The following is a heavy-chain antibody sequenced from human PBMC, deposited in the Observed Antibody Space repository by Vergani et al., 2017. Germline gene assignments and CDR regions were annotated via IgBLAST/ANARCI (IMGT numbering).Heavy chain of an antibody. Sequence: VKLVESGGGLVQPGQSLRLSCEASGFSFPGYAMSWVRQAPGKGLEWVSSVSGSSATPYYADSVKGRFIISRDNSKNTLHLQMNSLRADDTAVYYCTKGSRGYTGYFFDYWGQGTLATVSS. CDR3: TKGSRGYTGYFFDY. V-gene: IGHV3-23*04. CDR2: VSGSSATP. D-gene: IGHD5-12*01. J-gene: IGHJ4*02. CDR1: GFSFPGYA.